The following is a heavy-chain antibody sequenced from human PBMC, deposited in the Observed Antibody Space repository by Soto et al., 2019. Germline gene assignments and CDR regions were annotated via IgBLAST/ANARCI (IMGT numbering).Heavy chain of an antibody. D-gene: IGHD6-13*01. CDR2: IFYSGST. J-gene: IGHJ6*02. V-gene: IGHV4-39*01. CDR3: ARRGSSRQIYHYGMDV. CDR1: DDSVSSSYYY. Sequence: SEPLSLTCTVSDDSVSSSYYYWGWIRQPPGKGLEWIGSIFYSGSTYYNPSLKSRVTISVDTSKNQFSLKLSSVTAADAAVYYCARRGSSRQIYHYGMDVWGQGTTVTGSS.